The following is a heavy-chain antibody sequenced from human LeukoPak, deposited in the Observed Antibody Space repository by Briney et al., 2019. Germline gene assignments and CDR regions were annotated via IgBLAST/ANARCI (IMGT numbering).Heavy chain of an antibody. Sequence: GGSLRLSCAASGFTFSSHEMNWVRQAPGKGQECVSYISSSGNTIYYADSVKGRLTISRDNAKNSLYLQVNSLRAEDTAVYYCARGTKRITVAGVGYFDYWGQGTLVTVSS. CDR1: GFTFSSHE. CDR2: ISSSGNTI. J-gene: IGHJ4*02. D-gene: IGHD6-19*01. CDR3: ARGTKRITVAGVGYFDY. V-gene: IGHV3-48*03.